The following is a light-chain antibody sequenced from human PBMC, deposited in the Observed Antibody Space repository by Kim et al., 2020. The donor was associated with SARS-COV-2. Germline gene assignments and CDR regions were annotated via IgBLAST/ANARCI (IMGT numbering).Light chain of an antibody. CDR2: YDS. J-gene: IGLJ2*01. CDR3: QVWDSSSDHVV. V-gene: IGLV3-21*04. CDR1: NIGSKS. Sequence: ATGKTARITCGGNNIGSKSVHWYQQKPGQAPVLVIYYDSDRPSGIPERFSGSHSGNTATLTISRVEAGDEADYYCQVWDSSSDHVVFGGGTQLTVL.